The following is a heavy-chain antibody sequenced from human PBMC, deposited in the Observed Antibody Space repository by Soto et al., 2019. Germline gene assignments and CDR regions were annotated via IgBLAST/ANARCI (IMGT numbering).Heavy chain of an antibody. J-gene: IGHJ4*02. CDR1: GFTFSDHD. CDR2: SRDKAQGYTT. V-gene: IGHV3-72*01. D-gene: IGHD3-22*01. CDR3: VRATYYSDSRGYTRCFDY. Sequence: VGSLRLSCAASGFTFSDHDIDWVRHAPGKGLEWVGRSRDKAQGYTTQYAASVKGRFTTSRDDSKNSVYLQMNSLKTEDTAVYYCVRATYYSDSRGYTRCFDYWCRGTLVTVSS.